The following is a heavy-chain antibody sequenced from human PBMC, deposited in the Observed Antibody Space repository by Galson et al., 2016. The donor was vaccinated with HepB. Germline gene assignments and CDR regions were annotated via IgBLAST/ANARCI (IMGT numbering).Heavy chain of an antibody. Sequence: ETLSLTCTVSGGSVSTRSYYWGWIRQSPGKGLEWIGSIPSSGRTYYNPSLESRVSISVDTSKNQFSRKLRSVTAADTAVYHCARLTSSSTSWRFDYWGQGTLLTVSS. J-gene: IGHJ4*02. D-gene: IGHD2-2*01. V-gene: IGHV4-39*01. CDR3: ARLTSSSTSWRFDY. CDR1: GGSVSTRSYY. CDR2: IPSSGRT.